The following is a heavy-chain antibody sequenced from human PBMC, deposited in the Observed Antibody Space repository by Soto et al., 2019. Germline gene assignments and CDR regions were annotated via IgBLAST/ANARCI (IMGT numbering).Heavy chain of an antibody. CDR2: ISAYNGNT. V-gene: IGHV1-18*01. Sequence: ASVKVSCKASGYTFTSYGISWVRQAPGQGLEWMGWISAYNGNTNYAQKLQGRVTMTTDTSTSTAYMELRSLRSDDTAVYYCARDSYSIVLVQPHDYWGQGTLVTVSS. J-gene: IGHJ4*02. CDR3: ARDSYSIVLVQPHDY. CDR1: GYTFTSYG. D-gene: IGHD2-8*02.